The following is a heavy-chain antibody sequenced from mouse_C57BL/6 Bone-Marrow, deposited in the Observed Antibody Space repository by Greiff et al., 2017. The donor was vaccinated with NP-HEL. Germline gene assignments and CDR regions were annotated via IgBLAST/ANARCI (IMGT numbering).Heavy chain of an antibody. V-gene: IGHV2-5*01. CDR1: GFSLTSYG. J-gene: IGHJ4*01. Sequence: QVQLKESGPGLVQPSQSLSITCTVSGFSLTSYGVHWVRQSPGKGLEWLGVIWRGGSTDYNAAFMSRLSITKDNSTSQVFFKMNSLQADDTAIYYCAKNHLYGSSYGYAMDYWGQGTSVTVSS. D-gene: IGHD1-1*01. CDR2: IWRGGST. CDR3: AKNHLYGSSYGYAMDY.